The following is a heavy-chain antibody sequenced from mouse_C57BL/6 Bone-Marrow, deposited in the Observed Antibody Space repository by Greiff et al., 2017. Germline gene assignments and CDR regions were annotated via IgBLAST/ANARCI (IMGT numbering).Heavy chain of an antibody. J-gene: IGHJ2*01. CDR3: ARQFYDYSYYFDY. CDR2: ISSGGSYT. CDR1: GFTFSSYG. V-gene: IGHV5-6*01. Sequence: EVNVVESGGDLVKPGGSLKLSCAASGFTFSSYGMSWVRQTPDKRLEWVATISSGGSYTYYPDSVKGRFTISRDNAKNTLYLQMSSLKSEDTAMYYCARQFYDYSYYFDYWGQGTTLTVSS. D-gene: IGHD2-4*01.